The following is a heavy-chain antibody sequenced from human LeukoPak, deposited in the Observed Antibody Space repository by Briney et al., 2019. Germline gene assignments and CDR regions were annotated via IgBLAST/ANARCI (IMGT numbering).Heavy chain of an antibody. D-gene: IGHD2-15*01. CDR3: ALEGCSGGSCYIDDY. CDR1: GGTFSSYA. J-gene: IGHJ4*02. V-gene: IGHV1-69*13. Sequence: ASVKVSCKASGGTFSSYAISWVRQAPGQGLEWMGGIIPIFGTANYAQKFQGRVTITADESTSTAYMELSSLRSEDTAVYYCALEGCSGGSCYIDDYWGQGTLVTVSS. CDR2: IIPIFGTA.